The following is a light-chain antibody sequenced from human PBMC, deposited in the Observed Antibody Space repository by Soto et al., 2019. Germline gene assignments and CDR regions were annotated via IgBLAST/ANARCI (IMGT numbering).Light chain of an antibody. V-gene: IGKV1-39*01. CDR2: AAS. J-gene: IGKJ1*01. CDR3: QHSTTWT. Sequence: DIQMTQSPSSLSASVGDRVTITCRASQGISTYLNWYQQKPGKAPKLLIYAASSLQSGVPSRFSGSGSETDFTLTISSLQPEVFATYSCQHSTTWTFGQGTKVDIK. CDR1: QGISTY.